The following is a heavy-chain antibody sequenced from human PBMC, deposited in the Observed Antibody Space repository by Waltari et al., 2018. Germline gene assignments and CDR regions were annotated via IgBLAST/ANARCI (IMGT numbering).Heavy chain of an antibody. CDR2: SYSAGSN. CDR1: GFNFSSYW. J-gene: IGHJ4*02. Sequence: EVQLVESGGGLVQPGGSLRLSCAASGFNFSSYWMSWVRQAPGKGVEWVSVSYSAGSNYYADSVKGRFTISRDNSKNTLYLQMNSLMADDTAVYYCARARREVVDFDYWGQGTLVTVSS. D-gene: IGHD2-15*01. CDR3: ARARREVVDFDY. V-gene: IGHV3-66*01.